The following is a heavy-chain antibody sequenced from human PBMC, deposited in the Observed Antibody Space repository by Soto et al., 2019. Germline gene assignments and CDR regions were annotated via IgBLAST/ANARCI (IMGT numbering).Heavy chain of an antibody. CDR1: GFTFSSYS. V-gene: IGHV3-48*02. Sequence: GGSLRLSCAASGFTFSSYSVNWVRQAPGKGLEWISYISSGSKTIYYADSVKGRFTVSRDNAKNSQYLQMNSLRDEDTAVYYCARADISGARSFDYWGQGTLVTVSS. CDR2: ISSGSKTI. CDR3: ARADISGARSFDY. D-gene: IGHD1-26*01. J-gene: IGHJ4*02.